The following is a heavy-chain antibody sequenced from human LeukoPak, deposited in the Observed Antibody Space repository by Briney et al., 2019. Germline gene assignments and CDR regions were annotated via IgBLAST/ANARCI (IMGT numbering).Heavy chain of an antibody. CDR3: AKAPRGFQWFMDY. D-gene: IGHD2-8*02. V-gene: IGHV3-23*01. J-gene: IGHJ4*02. Sequence: GGSLRLSCAASGFTFSDYAMNWVRQAPGKGLERVSDISGSGDRTYHADSVKGRFTISRDNSKNTLYLQMDNLRPEDTAVYYCAKAPRGFQWFMDYWGQGTLVTVSS. CDR1: GFTFSDYA. CDR2: ISGSGDRT.